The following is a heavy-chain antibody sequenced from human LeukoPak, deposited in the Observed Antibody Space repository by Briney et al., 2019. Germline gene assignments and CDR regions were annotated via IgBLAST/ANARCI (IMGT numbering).Heavy chain of an antibody. CDR2: IIPMLGIE. D-gene: IGHD1-26*01. Sequence: AVKDSCKASLGTLSSYAISGVRPAPGQGLDWMGRIIPMLGIENNPQKFQGRVTIPADKSTNTAYMELSRLRSEEAAVYYCARVGRIVGATSDFDYWGQGTLVTVSS. J-gene: IGHJ4*02. CDR1: LGTLSSYA. CDR3: ARVGRIVGATSDFDY. V-gene: IGHV1-69*04.